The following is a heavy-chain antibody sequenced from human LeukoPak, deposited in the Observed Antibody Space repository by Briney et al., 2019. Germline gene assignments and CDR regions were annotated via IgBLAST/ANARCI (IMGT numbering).Heavy chain of an antibody. Sequence: GGSLRLSCGASGFTLSSNGMHWVRQAPGKGLDWVAVIWYDGGNKYYADSVKGRFTISRDNSKNTLYLQMNSLRAEDTAVYYCAKNDRIVGANIDYWGQGTLVTVSS. CDR1: GFTLSSNG. V-gene: IGHV3-33*06. CDR3: AKNDRIVGANIDY. J-gene: IGHJ4*02. D-gene: IGHD1-26*01. CDR2: IWYDGGNK.